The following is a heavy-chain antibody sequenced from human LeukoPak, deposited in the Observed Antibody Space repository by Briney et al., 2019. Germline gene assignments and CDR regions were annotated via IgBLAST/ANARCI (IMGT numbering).Heavy chain of an antibody. V-gene: IGHV4-30-4*01. CDR2: IYHSGTT. D-gene: IGHD2-15*01. CDR3: ARADYCGGGTCFRPFDY. J-gene: IGHJ4*02. CDR1: GGSISSGDYF. Sequence: PSQTLSLTCTVSGGSISSGDYFWSWIRQPPGEGLEWIGYIYHSGTTYYSPSLKSRITLSVDTSKNQFSLTLSSVTAADTAVYYCARADYCGGGTCFRPFDYWGQGTLVTVSS.